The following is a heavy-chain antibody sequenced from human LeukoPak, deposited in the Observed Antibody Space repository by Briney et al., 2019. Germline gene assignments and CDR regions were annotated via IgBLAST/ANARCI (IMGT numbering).Heavy chain of an antibody. CDR3: AKSEDYYDSMSGYYFDY. CDR2: ISYDGSNK. J-gene: IGHJ4*02. V-gene: IGHV3-30*18. Sequence: GGSLRLSCAASGFTFSSYGMHGVRQAPGKGLEWGAVISYDGSNKYYADSVKGRFTISRDNSKNTLYLQMNSLRAEDTAVYYCAKSEDYYDSMSGYYFDYWGQRTLVTVSS. CDR1: GFTFSSYG. D-gene: IGHD3-22*01.